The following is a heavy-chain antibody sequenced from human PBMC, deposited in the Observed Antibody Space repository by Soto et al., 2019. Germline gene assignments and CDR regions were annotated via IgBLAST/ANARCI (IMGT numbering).Heavy chain of an antibody. Sequence: SETLSLTCTVSGGSFSSCSCYWGWIRQSPGKGLEWVGSIYYNGGTYYNPSLKSRVTISVDTSKNQFSLNLSSVTAADTVVYYGASHGCYWFAPGGKGTLVTVPS. CDR1: GGSFSSCSCY. CDR2: IYYNGGT. CDR3: ASHGCYWFAP. D-gene: IGHD6-19*01. V-gene: IGHV4-39*01. J-gene: IGHJ5*02.